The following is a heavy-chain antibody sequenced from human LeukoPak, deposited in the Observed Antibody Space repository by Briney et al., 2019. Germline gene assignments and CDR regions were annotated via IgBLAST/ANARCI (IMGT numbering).Heavy chain of an antibody. J-gene: IGHJ4*02. D-gene: IGHD1-26*01. V-gene: IGHV4-38-2*02. CDR3: ARGKSRGSHIDY. CDR1: GYSISTGYY. Sequence: SETLSLTCIVSGYSISTGYYWGWIRQPPGKGLEWIGSIYHSGSTYYNPSLKSRVTISVDTSKNHFSLKLSSVAAADTAVYYCARGKSRGSHIDYWGQGTLVTVSS. CDR2: IYHSGST.